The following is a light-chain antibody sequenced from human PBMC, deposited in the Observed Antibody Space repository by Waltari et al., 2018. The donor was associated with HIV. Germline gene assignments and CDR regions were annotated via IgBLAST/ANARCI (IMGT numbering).Light chain of an antibody. Sequence: EIVLTQSPATLSSSPGQKVILSCRASESVGTYLAWYQHKRGQAPRLLIYDASNRTIGTPPRFSGVGSGTDFTLTISGLETEDFAVYYCQQRRNWPLVTFGPGTTV. V-gene: IGKV3-11*01. CDR2: DAS. CDR1: ESVGTY. J-gene: IGKJ3*01. CDR3: QQRRNWPLVT.